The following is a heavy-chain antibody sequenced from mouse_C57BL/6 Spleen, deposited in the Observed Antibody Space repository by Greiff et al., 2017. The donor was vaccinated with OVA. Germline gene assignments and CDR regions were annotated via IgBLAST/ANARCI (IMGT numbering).Heavy chain of an antibody. J-gene: IGHJ1*03. Sequence: EVQGVESGGGLVQPKGSLKLSCAASGFSFNTYAMNWVRQAPGKGLEWVARIRSKSNNYATYYADSVKDRFTISRDDSESMLYLQMNNLKTEDTAMYYCVRLITRDWYFDVWGTGTTVTVSS. CDR2: IRSKSNNYAT. D-gene: IGHD1-2*01. CDR3: VRLITRDWYFDV. V-gene: IGHV10-1*01. CDR1: GFSFNTYA.